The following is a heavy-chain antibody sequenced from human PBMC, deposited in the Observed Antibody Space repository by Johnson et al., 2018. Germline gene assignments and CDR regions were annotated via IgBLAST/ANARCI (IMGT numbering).Heavy chain of an antibody. CDR2: ISYDGSNK. J-gene: IGHJ3*02. V-gene: IGHV3-30*03. D-gene: IGHD5-24*01. Sequence: QVQLQESGGGVVQPGRSLRLSCAASGFTFSSYGMHWVRQAPGKGLEWVAVISYDGSNKYYADSVKGRFTISRDKSKNTLYLQMNSLRAEDTAVYYCARDLPDGYNRNDAFVIWGQGTMVTVPS. CDR1: GFTFSSYG. CDR3: ARDLPDGYNRNDAFVI.